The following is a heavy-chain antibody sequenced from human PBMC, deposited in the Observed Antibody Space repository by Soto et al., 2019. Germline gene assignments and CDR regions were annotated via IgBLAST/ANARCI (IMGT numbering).Heavy chain of an antibody. D-gene: IGHD3-22*01. CDR2: IIPIFGTA. J-gene: IGHJ6*02. CDR3: ARDKYYGSSGYYSPYYYYYGMDV. V-gene: IGHV1-69*13. CDR1: GGTFSSYA. Sequence: SVKVSCKASGGTFSSYAISWVRQAPGQGLEWMGGIIPIFGTANYAQKFQGRVTITADESTSTAYMELSSLRSEDTAVYYCARDKYYGSSGYYSPYYYYYGMDVWGQGTTVTVSS.